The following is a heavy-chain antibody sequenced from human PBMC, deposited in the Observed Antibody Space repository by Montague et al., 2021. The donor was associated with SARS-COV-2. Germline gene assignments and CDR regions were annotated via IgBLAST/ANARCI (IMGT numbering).Heavy chain of an antibody. CDR1: GGSISSSSYY. J-gene: IGHJ4*02. D-gene: IGHD3-22*01. V-gene: IGHV4-39*01. Sequence: SETLSLTCTVSGGSISSSSYYWAWIRQPPGKGLEWIGSIYYSGSTYYNPSLKSRVTISVDTSKNQFSLKLSSVTAADTAVYYCARGLVDTTMILVVCTGAAHDFDYWGQGTLVSVSS. CDR3: ARGLVDTTMILVVCTGAAHDFDY. CDR2: IYYSGST.